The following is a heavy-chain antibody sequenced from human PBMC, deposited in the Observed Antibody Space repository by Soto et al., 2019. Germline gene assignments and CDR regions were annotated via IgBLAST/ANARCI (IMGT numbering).Heavy chain of an antibody. D-gene: IGHD6-19*01. CDR2: IYPGDSDT. J-gene: IGHJ6*02. Sequence: GESLKISCKGSGYSFTSYWIGWVRQMPGKGLEWMGIIYPGDSDTRYSPSFQGQVTISADKSISTAYLQWSSLKASDTAMYYCARPYSSGWYGYHYGMDVWGQGTTVTVSS. V-gene: IGHV5-51*01. CDR3: ARPYSSGWYGYHYGMDV. CDR1: GYSFTSYW.